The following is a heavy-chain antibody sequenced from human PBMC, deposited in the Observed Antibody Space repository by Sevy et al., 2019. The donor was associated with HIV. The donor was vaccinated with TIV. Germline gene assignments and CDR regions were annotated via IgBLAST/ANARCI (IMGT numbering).Heavy chain of an antibody. D-gene: IGHD6-13*01. CDR2: LKSDVYGGTV. CDR1: GFTLGDYC. J-gene: IGHJ4*02. Sequence: GGSLRLSCTASGFTLGDYCMSWVRQAPGKGLEWVAFLKSDVYGGTVDNAASVRCIFVISRDNSKTIAYLQMNDLKTEDTGVYYCTRWKAAQSIFDYWGQGALVTVSS. CDR3: TRWKAAQSIFDY. V-gene: IGHV3-49*04.